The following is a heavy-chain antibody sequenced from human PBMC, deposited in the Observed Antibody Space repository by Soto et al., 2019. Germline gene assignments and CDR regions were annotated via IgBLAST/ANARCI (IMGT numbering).Heavy chain of an antibody. CDR1: GYTFTSYY. V-gene: IGHV1-46*01. CDR2: INPSGGST. Sequence: ASVKVSCKASGYTFTSYYMHWVRQAPGQGLEWMGIINPSGGSTSYAQKFQGRVTMTRDTSTSTVYMELSSLRSEDTAVYYCARDLAARPVFYYYYGMDVWDHGTTVTVSS. D-gene: IGHD6-6*01. J-gene: IGHJ6*02. CDR3: ARDLAARPVFYYYYGMDV.